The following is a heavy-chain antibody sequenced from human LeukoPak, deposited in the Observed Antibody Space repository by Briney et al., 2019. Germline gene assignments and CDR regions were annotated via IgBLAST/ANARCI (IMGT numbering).Heavy chain of an antibody. J-gene: IGHJ4*02. V-gene: IGHV1-18*01. CDR1: GYTFTSYG. D-gene: IGHD3-16*02. Sequence: ASVKVSCKASGYTFTSYGISWVRQAPGQGLEWMGSISPYNGNTNYAQKLQGRVTMTTDTSTSTAYMELRSLRSDDTAVYYWARDQYDYVWGSYRPYFDYWGQGTLVTVSS. CDR2: ISPYNGNT. CDR3: ARDQYDYVWGSYRPYFDY.